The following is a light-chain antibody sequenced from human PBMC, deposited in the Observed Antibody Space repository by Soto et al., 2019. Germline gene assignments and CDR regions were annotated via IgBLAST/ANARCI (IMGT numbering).Light chain of an antibody. CDR3: QQYHLYWT. Sequence: DIPFTHSPSTRSASVGYIFTITCRASQRIATWLAWYQHQPGSAPKLLIYGASTLQSGVPSRFSGSGSGAEFTLTIDNLQPEDFATYYCQQYHLYWTFGPGTKVDIK. J-gene: IGKJ1*01. CDR1: QRIATW. V-gene: IGKV1-5*01. CDR2: GAS.